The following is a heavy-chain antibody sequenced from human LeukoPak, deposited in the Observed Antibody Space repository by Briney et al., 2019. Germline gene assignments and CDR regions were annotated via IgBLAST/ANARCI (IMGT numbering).Heavy chain of an antibody. CDR2: ISSSSSYI. CDR1: GFTFSSYS. CDR3: ARDHGYSYGYFDY. D-gene: IGHD5-18*01. V-gene: IGHV3-21*01. Sequence: GGSLRLSCAASGFTFSSYSMNWVRQAPGKGLEWVSPISSSSSYIYYADSVKGRFTISRDNAKNSLYLQMNSLRAEDTSVYYCARDHGYSYGYFDYWGQGTLVTVSS. J-gene: IGHJ4*02.